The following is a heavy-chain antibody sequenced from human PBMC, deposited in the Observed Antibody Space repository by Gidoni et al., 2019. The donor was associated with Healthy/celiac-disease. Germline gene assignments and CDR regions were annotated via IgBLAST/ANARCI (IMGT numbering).Heavy chain of an antibody. V-gene: IGHV3-73*02. Sequence: EVQLVESGGGLVQPGGSLNLSCAASGFTFSGPAMHWVRQASGKGLEWVGRIRSKANSYATAYAASVKGRFTISRDDSKNTAYLQMNSLKTEDTAVYYCTRHPTSPGIAAAAHFDYWGQGTLVTVSS. J-gene: IGHJ4*02. D-gene: IGHD6-13*01. CDR3: TRHPTSPGIAAAAHFDY. CDR2: IRSKANSYAT. CDR1: GFTFSGPA.